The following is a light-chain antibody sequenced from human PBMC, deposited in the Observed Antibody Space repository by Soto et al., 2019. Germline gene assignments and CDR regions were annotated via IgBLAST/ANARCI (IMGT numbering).Light chain of an antibody. V-gene: IGKV3-20*01. CDR2: GAS. CDR3: QQYGSSPPIT. CDR1: QSVSSNY. J-gene: IGKJ5*01. Sequence: EIVLTQSPGTLSLSQGERATLSCRASQSVSSNYLAWYQQKPGQAPRLLIYGASSRATGIPDRFSGSGSGTDFALNISRLEPEDFAVYYWQQYGSSPPITFGQGTRLEI.